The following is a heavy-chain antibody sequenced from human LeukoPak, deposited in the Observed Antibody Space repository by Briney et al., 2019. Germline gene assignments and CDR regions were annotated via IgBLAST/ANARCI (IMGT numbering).Heavy chain of an antibody. CDR3: ARTASGGTTPLRWNWFDP. CDR1: GFTFSSYS. J-gene: IGHJ5*02. Sequence: GGSLRLSCAASGFTFSSYSMNWVRQAPGKGLEWVSSISSSSSYIYYADSVKGRFTISRDNAKNSLYLQMNSLRAEDTAVYYCARTASGGTTPLRWNWFDPWGQGTLVTVSS. V-gene: IGHV3-21*01. CDR2: ISSSSSYI. D-gene: IGHD1-1*01.